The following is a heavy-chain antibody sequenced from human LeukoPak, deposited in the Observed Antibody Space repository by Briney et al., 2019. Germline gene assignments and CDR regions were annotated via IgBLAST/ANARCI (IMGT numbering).Heavy chain of an antibody. V-gene: IGHV1-46*01. D-gene: IGHD6-19*01. CDR1: GYTFTSYY. CDR3: ARENPQYSSGWAPFDY. Sequence: ASVRVSCKASGYTFTSYYMNWVRQAPGQGLEWMGMINPSGGSTNYAQKFQGRVTVTRDTSTSTVYMELSSLRSEDTAVYYCARENPQYSSGWAPFDYWGQGTLVTVSS. CDR2: INPSGGST. J-gene: IGHJ4*02.